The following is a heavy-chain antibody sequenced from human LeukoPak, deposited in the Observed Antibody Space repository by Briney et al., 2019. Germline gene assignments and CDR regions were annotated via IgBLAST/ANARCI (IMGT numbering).Heavy chain of an antibody. J-gene: IGHJ4*02. V-gene: IGHV3-23*01. CDR2: ISGSGGST. Sequence: GGSLRLSCAASGFTFSSYAMSWVRQAPGKGLGWVSAISGSGGSTYYADSVKGRFTISRDNSKNTLYLQMNSLRAEDTAVYYCATEGKYYYDSSGYFVLPFDYWGQGTLVTVSS. CDR1: GFTFSSYA. CDR3: ATEGKYYYDSSGYFVLPFDY. D-gene: IGHD3-22*01.